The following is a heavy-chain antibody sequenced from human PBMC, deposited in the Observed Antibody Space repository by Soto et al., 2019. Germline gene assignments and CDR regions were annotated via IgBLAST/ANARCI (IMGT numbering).Heavy chain of an antibody. V-gene: IGHV4-59*08. CDR3: ARLSRGAAAGFDY. Sequence: QVQLQESGPGLVKPSETLSLTCTVSGGSISNYYWSWIRQPPGKALEWIGYIYYSGSTNYNPSLKGRVTIAVDTSNHQFSLTLSSVTAADTAVYYCARLSRGAAAGFDYWGQGTLVTVSS. D-gene: IGHD6-13*01. J-gene: IGHJ4*02. CDR1: GGSISNYY. CDR2: IYYSGST.